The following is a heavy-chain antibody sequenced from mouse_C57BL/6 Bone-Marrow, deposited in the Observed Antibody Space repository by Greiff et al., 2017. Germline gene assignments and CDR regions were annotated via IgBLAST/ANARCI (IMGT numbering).Heavy chain of an antibody. CDR3: TRDGVLRQYLPAWFAY. Sequence: DVMLVESGEGLVKPGGSLKLSCAASGFTFSSYAMSWVRQTPEKRLEWVAYISSGGDYIYYADTVKGRFTISRDNARNTLYLQMSSLKSEDTAMYYWTRDGVLRQYLPAWFAYWGQGTMVTVSA. V-gene: IGHV5-9-1*02. CDR1: GFTFSSYA. CDR2: ISSGGDYI. J-gene: IGHJ3*01. D-gene: IGHD1-1*01.